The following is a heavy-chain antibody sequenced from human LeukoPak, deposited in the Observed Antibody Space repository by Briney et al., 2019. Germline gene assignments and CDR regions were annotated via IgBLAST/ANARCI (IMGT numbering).Heavy chain of an antibody. J-gene: IGHJ5*02. CDR1: GFTFSSYA. V-gene: IGHV3-30*04. D-gene: IGHD3-3*01. CDR3: ARGRGHIYDPNTTGWFDP. CDR2: ISYDGSNK. Sequence: PGGSLRLSCAASGFTFSSYAMHRVRQAPGKGLEWAAVISYDGSNKYYAGSVKGRFTISRDNSKNTLYLQMNSLRAEDTAVYYCARGRGHIYDPNTTGWFDPWGQGTLVTVSS.